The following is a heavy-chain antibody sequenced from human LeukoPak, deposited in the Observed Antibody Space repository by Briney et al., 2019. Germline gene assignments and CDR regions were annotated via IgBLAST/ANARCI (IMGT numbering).Heavy chain of an antibody. J-gene: IGHJ4*02. CDR3: ARHSAYDSSGYYYDY. CDR1: GGSISSYY. Sequence: SETLSLTCTVSGGSISSYYWSWIRQPPGKGLEWIGYIYYSGSTNYNPSLKSRVTISVDMSKNQFSLKLSSVTAADTAVYYCARHSAYDSSGYYYDYWDQGTLVTVSS. V-gene: IGHV4-59*08. CDR2: IYYSGST. D-gene: IGHD3-22*01.